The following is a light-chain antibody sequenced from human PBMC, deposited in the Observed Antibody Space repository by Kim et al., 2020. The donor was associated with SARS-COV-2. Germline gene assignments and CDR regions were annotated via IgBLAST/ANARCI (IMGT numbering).Light chain of an antibody. CDR3: QQYGSSPRT. V-gene: IGKV3-20*01. J-gene: IGKJ1*01. Sequence: EIVLTQSPSTLSLSPGERATLSCRASQSVSSNYLAWYQQKPGQTPRLLIYGASTRAPGIPDRFSGTGSGTDFTLTISRLDPEDFAVYYCQQYGSSPRTFGQGTKVDIK. CDR1: QSVSSNY. CDR2: GAS.